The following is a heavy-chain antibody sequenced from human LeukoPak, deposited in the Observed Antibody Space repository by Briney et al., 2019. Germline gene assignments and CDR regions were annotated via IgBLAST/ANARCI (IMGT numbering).Heavy chain of an antibody. D-gene: IGHD6-6*01. J-gene: IGHJ5*02. CDR1: GGSISSYY. V-gene: IGHV4-59*01. CDR3: ARAGASSSRAWFDP. CDR2: IYYSGST. Sequence: SETLSLTCTVSGGSISSYYWSWIRQPPGKGLEWIGYIYYSGSTNYNPSLKSRVTISVDTSKNQFSLKLRSVTAADTAVYYCARAGASSSRAWFDPWGQGTLVTVSS.